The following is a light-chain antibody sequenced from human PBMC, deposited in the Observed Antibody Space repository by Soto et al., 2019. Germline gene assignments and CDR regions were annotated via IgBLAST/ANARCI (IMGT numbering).Light chain of an antibody. J-gene: IGKJ1*01. V-gene: IGKV1-5*01. CDR3: QQYQSDTWT. CDR2: DVA. Sequence: DIQLTQSPSVLSASVGDTVTITCRASQNIERWQAWYQQKPGKAPKLLLDDVATLERGVSSRFSGSGTATEFTLTISDLQPDAFAPSSCQQYQSDTWTLGQGTKV. CDR1: QNIERW.